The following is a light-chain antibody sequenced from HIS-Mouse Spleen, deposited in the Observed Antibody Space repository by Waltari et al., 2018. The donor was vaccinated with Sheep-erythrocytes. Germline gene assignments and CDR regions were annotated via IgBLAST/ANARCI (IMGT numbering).Light chain of an antibody. Sequence: QSALTQPPSASGSPGQSVTISCTGTISDVGGYNYVSWYQQHPGKAPQLMIYEVSKRPSGVPTRFPGSKSGNTASLTVSGLQAEDEADDYCSSYAGSNNWVFGGGTKLTVL. V-gene: IGLV2-8*01. J-gene: IGLJ3*02. CDR2: EVS. CDR1: ISDVGGYNY. CDR3: SSYAGSNNWV.